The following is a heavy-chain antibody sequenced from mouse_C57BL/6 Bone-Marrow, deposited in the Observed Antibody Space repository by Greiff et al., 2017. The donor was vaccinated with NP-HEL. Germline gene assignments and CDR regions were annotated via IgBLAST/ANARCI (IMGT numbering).Heavy chain of an antibody. Sequence: EVQLVESGGGLVKPGGSLKLSCAASGFTFSSYAMSWVRQTPEKRLEWVATISDGGSYTYYPDNVKGRFTISRDNAKNNLYLQMSHLKSEDTAMYYCARERGLDYWGQGTTLTVSS. CDR2: ISDGGSYT. CDR1: GFTFSSYA. D-gene: IGHD3-3*01. J-gene: IGHJ2*01. V-gene: IGHV5-4*01. CDR3: ARERGLDY.